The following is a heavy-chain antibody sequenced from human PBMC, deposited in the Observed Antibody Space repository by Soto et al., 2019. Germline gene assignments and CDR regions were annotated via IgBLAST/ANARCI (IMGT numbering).Heavy chain of an antibody. J-gene: IGHJ4*02. CDR1: GYTFTGYA. Sequence: QVQLVKSGAEVKEPGASVKVSCKASGYTFTGYAIHWVRQAPGQRLEWMGWINAGNGDTKYSQQFEGRVTITRDTSASTAYMELSSLRSEDTAVYYCARGVGQFDYWGQGTLVTVSS. CDR3: ARGVGQFDY. CDR2: INAGNGDT. D-gene: IGHD3-10*01. V-gene: IGHV1-3*01.